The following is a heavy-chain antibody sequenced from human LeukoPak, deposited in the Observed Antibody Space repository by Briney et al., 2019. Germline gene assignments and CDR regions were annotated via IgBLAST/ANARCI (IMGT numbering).Heavy chain of an antibody. V-gene: IGHV5-51*01. CDR1: GYSFTSYW. J-gene: IGHJ4*02. D-gene: IGHD4-17*01. CDR2: IYPGDSDT. Sequence: GESLKISCKGSGYSFTSYWIGWVRQMPGKGLEWMGIIYPGDSDTRYSPSFQGQVTISADKSISTAYLQWSSLKASDAAMYYCARHEPLYGDYGGGGPFDYWGQGTLVTVSS. CDR3: ARHEPLYGDYGGGGPFDY.